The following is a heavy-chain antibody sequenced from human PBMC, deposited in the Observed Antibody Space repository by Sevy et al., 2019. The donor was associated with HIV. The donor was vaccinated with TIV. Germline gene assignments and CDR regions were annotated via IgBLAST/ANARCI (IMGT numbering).Heavy chain of an antibody. V-gene: IGHV4-39*01. D-gene: IGHD6-13*01. CDR2: IYYSGST. Sequence: SETLSLTCTVSGGSISSSSYYWGWIRQPPGKGLEWIGSIYYSGSTYYNPSLKSRVTISVDTSKNQFSLKLSSVTAADTAVYYCARQIKQGIAEQGDVDWGQGPLVTVSS. CDR1: GGSISSSSYY. J-gene: IGHJ4*02. CDR3: ARQIKQGIAEQGDVD.